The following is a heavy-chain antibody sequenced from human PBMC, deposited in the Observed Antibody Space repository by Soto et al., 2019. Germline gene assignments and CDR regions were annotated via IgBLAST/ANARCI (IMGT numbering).Heavy chain of an antibody. V-gene: IGHV3-15*07. D-gene: IGHD3-10*01. CDR1: GFTFSSAW. CDR3: TTDPKYGSAPTDY. Sequence: GGSLRLSCAASGFTFSSAWMNWVRQAPGKGLEWVGLIKSKTDGGTTDYAATVKGRFTISRDASKNTLYLQMHSLKTEDTAGYYCTTDPKYGSAPTDYWGQGTLVTVSS. CDR2: IKSKTDGGTT. J-gene: IGHJ4*02.